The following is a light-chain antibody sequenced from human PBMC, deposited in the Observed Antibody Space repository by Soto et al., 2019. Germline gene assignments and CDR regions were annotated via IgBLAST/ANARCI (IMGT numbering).Light chain of an antibody. CDR2: KDS. Sequence: SYDLTQPPAVSVSPGQTARITCFGDALAKQYIYWYQQKPGQAPVLVIYKDSERPSGIPERFSGSNSETAVTLTISGVQAGDEADYYCQSVDSSGTYVFGTGTKVTVL. CDR3: QSVDSSGTYV. V-gene: IGLV3-25*02. J-gene: IGLJ1*01. CDR1: ALAKQY.